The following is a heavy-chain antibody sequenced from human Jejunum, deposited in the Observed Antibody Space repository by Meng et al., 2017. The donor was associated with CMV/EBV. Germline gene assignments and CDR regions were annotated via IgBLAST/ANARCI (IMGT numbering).Heavy chain of an antibody. J-gene: IGHJ4*02. V-gene: IGHV3-30*02. CDR1: GLTFRISG. CDR2: LRNAGHAK. D-gene: IGHD3-3*01. CDR3: AKDKGVRFLEWSSV. Sequence: GLTFRISGMPWVRQSPGTGLAWVPFLRNAGHAKYYAASVKGRFTISRDNSKNTVYLQMNRLRVEDTAVYYCAKDKGVRFLEWSSVRGQGTLVTVSS.